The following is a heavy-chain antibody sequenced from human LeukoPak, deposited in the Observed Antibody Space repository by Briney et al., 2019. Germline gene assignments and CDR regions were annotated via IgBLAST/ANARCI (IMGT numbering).Heavy chain of an antibody. CDR1: GYTFTGYY. CDR3: ARVKYCSSTSCYTAPYGY. CDR2: INPNSGGT. Sequence: ASVKVSCKASGYTFTGYYMHWVRQAPGQGPEWMGWINPNSGGTNYAQKFQGRVTMTRDTSISTAYMELSRLRSDDTAVYYCARVKYCSSTSCYTAPYGYWGQGTLVTVSS. J-gene: IGHJ4*02. D-gene: IGHD2-2*02. V-gene: IGHV1-2*02.